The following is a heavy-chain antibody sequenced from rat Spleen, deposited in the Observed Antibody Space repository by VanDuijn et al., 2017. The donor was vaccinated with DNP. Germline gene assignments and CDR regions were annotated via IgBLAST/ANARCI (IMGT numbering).Heavy chain of an antibody. D-gene: IGHD1-2*01. CDR2: INSAGTT. J-gene: IGHJ2*01. CDR1: DYSITSSHR. CDR3: ARGVTLAAPLDY. V-gene: IGHV3-3*01. Sequence: VQLQESGPGLVEPSQSLSLTCSVTDYSITSSHRWNWIRKFPENKLEWMGYINSAGTTYYNPSLKSRISITRDTSKNQFFLQVTSVTSEDTATYYCARGVTLAAPLDYWGQGVMVTVSS.